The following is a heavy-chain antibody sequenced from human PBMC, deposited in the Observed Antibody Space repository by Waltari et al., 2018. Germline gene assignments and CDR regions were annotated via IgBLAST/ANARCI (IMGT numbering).Heavy chain of an antibody. CDR3: AKSGNLAARPHFDF. J-gene: IGHJ4*02. D-gene: IGHD6-6*01. CDR1: GFTVDGYG. Sequence: EVQLVESGGSLVRRGGSLRLSCEASGFTVDGYGINGVRKVPGKGLEWVVGIKWDGGFTAYVDSVKGRFTISRDNAKNSVYLQMNSLRSEDTALYYCAKSGNLAARPHFDFWGQGTRVTVSS. V-gene: IGHV3-20*04. CDR2: IKWDGGFT.